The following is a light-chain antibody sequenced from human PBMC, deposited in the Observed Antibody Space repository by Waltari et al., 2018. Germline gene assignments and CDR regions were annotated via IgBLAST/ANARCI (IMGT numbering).Light chain of an antibody. Sequence: EIVLTQSPATLSLSPGERATLSCRASQSISSNLGWYQQKPGQAPRLLIHEASKRATGIPARFLGRWSGTDFTLTISSLEAEDFAVYYCQQRTSWPLTFGGGTRVEVK. CDR3: QQRTSWPLT. V-gene: IGKV3-11*01. CDR1: QSISSN. J-gene: IGKJ4*01. CDR2: EAS.